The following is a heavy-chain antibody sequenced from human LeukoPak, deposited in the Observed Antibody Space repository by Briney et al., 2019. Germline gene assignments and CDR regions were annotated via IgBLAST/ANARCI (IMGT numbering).Heavy chain of an antibody. Sequence: SVKVSCKVSGGTFSSYAISWVRQAPGQGLEWMGGIIPIFGTANYAQKFQGRVTITADKSTSTAYMELSSLRSEDTAVYYCARLSDILTGYYGYWGQGTLVTVSS. D-gene: IGHD3-9*01. CDR1: GGTFSSYA. CDR2: IIPIFGTA. J-gene: IGHJ4*02. CDR3: ARLSDILTGYYGY. V-gene: IGHV1-69*06.